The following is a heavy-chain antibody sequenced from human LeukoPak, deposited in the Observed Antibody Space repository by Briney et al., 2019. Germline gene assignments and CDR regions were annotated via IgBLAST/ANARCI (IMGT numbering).Heavy chain of an antibody. CDR3: ARLYSLAPLRDY. D-gene: IGHD6-13*01. CDR2: IYYSGST. V-gene: IGHV4-31*03. CDR1: GGSISSGGYY. Sequence: PSQTLSLTCTVSGGSISSGGYYWSWIRQHPGKGLEWIGYIYYSGSTYYSPSLKSRVTISVDTSKNQFSLKLSSVTAADTAVYYCARLYSLAPLRDYWGQGTLVTVSS. J-gene: IGHJ4*02.